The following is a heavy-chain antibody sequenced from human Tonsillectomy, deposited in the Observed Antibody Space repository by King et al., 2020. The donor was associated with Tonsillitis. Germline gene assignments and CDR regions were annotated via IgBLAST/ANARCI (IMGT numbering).Heavy chain of an antibody. CDR3: ARDSGYNWNYDDYYFDY. CDR2: IFWDDDK. J-gene: IGHJ4*02. D-gene: IGHD1-7*01. V-gene: IGHV2-5*02. CDR1: GFSLSTSGVG. Sequence: QVTLKESGPTLVKPTQTLTLTCTFSGFSLSTSGVGVGWIRQPPGKALEWLALIFWDDDKRYSPSLKSRLTITKDTSKKQVVLTMTNMDPVDTATYYCARDSGYNWNYDDYYFDYWGQGTLVTVSS.